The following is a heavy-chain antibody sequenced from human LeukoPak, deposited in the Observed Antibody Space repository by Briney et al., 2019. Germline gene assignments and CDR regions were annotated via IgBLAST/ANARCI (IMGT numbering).Heavy chain of an antibody. V-gene: IGHV1-8*01. CDR3: ARTLTIIGVPNGY. CDR1: AYTFTSYD. CDR2: MNPNSGNT. D-gene: IGHD3-3*01. Sequence: ASVKVSCKASAYTFTSYDINWVRQATGQGLEWMGSMNPNSGNTGYAQKFQGRVTMTRNTSISTAYMELSSLRSEDTAVYYCARTLTIIGVPNGYWGQGTLVTVSS. J-gene: IGHJ4*02.